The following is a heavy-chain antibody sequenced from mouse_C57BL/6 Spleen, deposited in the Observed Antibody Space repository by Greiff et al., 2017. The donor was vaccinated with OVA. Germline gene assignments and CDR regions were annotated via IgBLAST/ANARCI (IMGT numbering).Heavy chain of an antibody. Sequence: QVQLQQSGAELVKPGASVKLSCKASGYTFTEYTIHWVKQRSGQGLEWIGWFYAGCGSIKYYEKFKDNATLTADKYTSKIYMELSRVTSEDSAVDFCERHGRELTWARIDYWGQGTSLTVSS. CDR1: GYTFTEYT. CDR2: FYAGCGSI. CDR3: ERHGRELTWARIDY. V-gene: IGHV1-62-2*01. D-gene: IGHD6-1*01. J-gene: IGHJ2*02.